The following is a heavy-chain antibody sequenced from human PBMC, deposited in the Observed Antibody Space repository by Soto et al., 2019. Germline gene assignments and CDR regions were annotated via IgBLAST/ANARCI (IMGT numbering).Heavy chain of an antibody. V-gene: IGHV3-53*01. CDR3: HGYGY. CDR2: IYSGGST. CDR1: GFSVTANY. D-gene: IGHD5-12*01. Sequence: EVQVVESGGGLIQPGGSLRLSCEVSGFSVTANYMSWVRQAPEKGLEWVSVIYSGGSTYYVDSVKGRFSISRDISKNTLFLQRNSLRAEDTAVYYCHGYGYWGQGTLVPVSS. J-gene: IGHJ4*02.